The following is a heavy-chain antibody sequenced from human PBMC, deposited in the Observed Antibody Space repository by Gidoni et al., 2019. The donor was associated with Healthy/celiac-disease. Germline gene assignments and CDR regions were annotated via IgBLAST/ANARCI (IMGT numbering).Heavy chain of an antibody. CDR2: IIPIFGTA. CDR1: GGTFSSYA. D-gene: IGHD3-22*01. CDR3: ASPDAGYYYDSSGYDAFDI. J-gene: IGHJ3*02. Sequence: QVQLVQSGAEVKKPGSSVKVSCKASGGTFSSYAISWVRQAPGQGLEWMGGIIPIFGTANYAQKFQGRVTITADESTSTAYMELSSLRSEDTAVYYCASPDAGYYYDSSGYDAFDIWGQGTMVTVSS. V-gene: IGHV1-69*01.